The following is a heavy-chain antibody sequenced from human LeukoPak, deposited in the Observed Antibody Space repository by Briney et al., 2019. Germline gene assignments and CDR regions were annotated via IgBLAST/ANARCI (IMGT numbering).Heavy chain of an antibody. CDR3: ANRGRYYFDY. D-gene: IGHD3-10*01. CDR2: IGATTGNT. Sequence: PGGSLRLSCAASGFTFSTYAMGGVRQAPGKGLEWVSTIGATTGNTYYADSVKGRFTISRDNSKNTMWLQMNSLRAEGTAIYYCANRGRYYFDYWGQGALVAVSS. V-gene: IGHV3-23*01. J-gene: IGHJ4*02. CDR1: GFTFSTYA.